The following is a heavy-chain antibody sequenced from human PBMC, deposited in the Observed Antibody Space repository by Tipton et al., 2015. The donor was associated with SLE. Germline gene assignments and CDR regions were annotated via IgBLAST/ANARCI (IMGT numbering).Heavy chain of an antibody. D-gene: IGHD3-3*01. J-gene: IGHJ3*02. CDR1: GGSISSSSYY. Sequence: GLVKPSETLSLTCTVSGGSISSSSYYWGWIRQPPGKGLEWIGYIYYTGSTNYNPSLKSRVTISVDTSKNQFSLRLSSVTAADTAVYYCARGASRTTIFGVVSPYPDAFDIWGQGTMVTVSS. CDR2: IYYTGST. V-gene: IGHV4-61*05. CDR3: ARGASRTTIFGVVSPYPDAFDI.